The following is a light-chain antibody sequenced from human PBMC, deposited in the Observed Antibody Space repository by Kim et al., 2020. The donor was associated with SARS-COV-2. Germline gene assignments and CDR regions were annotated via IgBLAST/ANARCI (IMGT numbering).Light chain of an antibody. CDR3: QQSNDWPPLT. Sequence: CPGERATLSCRASQTINNKLVWYQQKPGQAPRLLIYDATTRATGVPARFIGSGSETDFTLTISSLQSEDFAVYYCQQSNDWPPLTFGQGTKVDIK. CDR1: QTINNK. J-gene: IGKJ1*01. V-gene: IGKV3-15*01. CDR2: DAT.